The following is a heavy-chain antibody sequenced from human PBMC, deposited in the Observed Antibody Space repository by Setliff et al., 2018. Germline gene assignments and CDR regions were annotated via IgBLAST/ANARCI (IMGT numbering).Heavy chain of an antibody. CDR1: GGSFSSSSYY. Sequence: SETLSLTCAVSGGSFSSSSYYWGWIRQPPGKGLECIGIIYYSGSTYYKPSLKSRVTISIDTSKNQVSLKLTSVSAADTAVYYCARAYYYASGNSHNYYMDVCGKVIAVTVSS. J-gene: IGHJ6*03. CDR3: ARAYYYASGNSHNYYMDV. D-gene: IGHD3-10*01. CDR2: IYYSGST. V-gene: IGHV4-39*01.